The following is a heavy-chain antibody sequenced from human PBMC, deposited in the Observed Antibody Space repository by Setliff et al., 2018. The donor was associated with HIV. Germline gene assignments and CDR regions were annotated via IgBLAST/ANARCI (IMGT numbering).Heavy chain of an antibody. V-gene: IGHV4-38-2*02. J-gene: IGHJ3*02. CDR3: ARGTTLNVVPDAFDI. D-gene: IGHD4-17*01. CDR2: IYHAGNT. Sequence: KPSETLSLTCTVTGCSISSGYYWAWIRQPPGKGLEWIGYIYHAGNTYYNPSLKSRVTISVDTSKNQISLRLNSLTAADTAVYYCARGTTLNVVPDAFDIWGQGTMVTVSS. CDR1: GCSISSGYY.